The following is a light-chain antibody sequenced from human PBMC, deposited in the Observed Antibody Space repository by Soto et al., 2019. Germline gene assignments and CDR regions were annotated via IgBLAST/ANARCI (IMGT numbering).Light chain of an antibody. J-gene: IGLJ1*01. CDR1: SSDVGGYNY. CDR2: DVS. Sequence: QSMLTQPRSVSGSPGQSVTISCIGTSSDVGGYNYVSWYQQHPGKALQLMIYDVSKRPSGVPDRFSGSKSGNTASLTISGLQAEDEAVYSFCSCAGSNIQFFFGLGTKVTV. CDR3: CSCAGSNIQFF. V-gene: IGLV2-11*01.